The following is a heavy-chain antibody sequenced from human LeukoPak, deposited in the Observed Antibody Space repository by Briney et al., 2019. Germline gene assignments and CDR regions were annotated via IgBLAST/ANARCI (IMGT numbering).Heavy chain of an antibody. D-gene: IGHD1-26*01. J-gene: IGHJ4*02. CDR3: VKDGDNSGSYLVY. V-gene: IGHV3-30*02. CDR1: RFTFSSYG. Sequence: GGSLRLSCAASRFTFSSYGMHWVRQAPGKGLEWVAFIPYDGNNKYYADSVKGRFTISRDNSKNTLFLQMNSLRAEDTAVYFCVKDGDNSGSYLVYWGQRTLVTVSS. CDR2: IPYDGNNK.